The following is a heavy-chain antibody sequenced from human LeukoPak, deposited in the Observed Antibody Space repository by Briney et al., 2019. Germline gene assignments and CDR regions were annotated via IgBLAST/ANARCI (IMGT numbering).Heavy chain of an antibody. CDR1: GGSISSYY. D-gene: IGHD1-1*01. V-gene: IGHV4-59*01. CDR2: IYYSGST. Sequence: SETLSLTCTVSGGSISSYYWSWIRQPPGKGLEWIGYIYYSGSTNYNPSLKSRVTISVDTSKNRFSLKLSSVTAADTAVYYCARGGTRYGMDVWGQGTTVTVSS. J-gene: IGHJ6*02. CDR3: ARGGTRYGMDV.